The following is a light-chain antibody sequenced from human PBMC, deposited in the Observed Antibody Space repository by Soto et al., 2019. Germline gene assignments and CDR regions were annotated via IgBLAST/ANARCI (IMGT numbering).Light chain of an antibody. V-gene: IGLV3-25*02. CDR1: ALPKQF. CDR3: LSPDISGNSWV. CDR2: KDT. J-gene: IGLJ3*02. Sequence: SYELTQPPSMSVSPEQTARITCSGDALPKQFAYWYQQKTAQAPLLVIYKDTERPSGIPEQFTGSNSGTTVTLTISGVQAEDEADYYCLSPDISGNSWVFGGGTKLTVL.